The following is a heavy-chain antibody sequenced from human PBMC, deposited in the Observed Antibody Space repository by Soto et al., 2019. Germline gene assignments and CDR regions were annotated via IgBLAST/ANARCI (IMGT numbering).Heavy chain of an antibody. CDR3: ARGIEGWYQGRYYYGMDV. Sequence: QVQLQESGPGLVKPSETLSLTCTVSGGSVSSGSYYWSWIRQPPGKGLEWIGYIYYSGSTNYNPSLKSRVTISVDTSKNQFSPKLRSVTAADTAVYYCARGIEGWYQGRYYYGMDVWGQGTTVTVSS. CDR2: IYYSGST. V-gene: IGHV4-61*01. J-gene: IGHJ6*02. D-gene: IGHD6-19*01. CDR1: GGSVSSGSYY.